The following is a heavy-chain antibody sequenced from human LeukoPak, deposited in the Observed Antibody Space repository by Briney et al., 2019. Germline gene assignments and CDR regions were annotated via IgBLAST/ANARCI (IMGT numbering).Heavy chain of an antibody. D-gene: IGHD2-2*01. CDR1: GYTSTSYG. CDR2: IRAYNGNT. J-gene: IGHJ1*01. Sequence: ASLKVSCKASGYTSTSYGIRWVRQGPGQGLEWTGWIRAYNGNTNYAQKLQGRVTMTTDTSTSTAYMELRSLRSDDAAVYYCARVQYQLLRAEYFQHWGQGTLVTVSS. V-gene: IGHV1-18*01. CDR3: ARVQYQLLRAEYFQH.